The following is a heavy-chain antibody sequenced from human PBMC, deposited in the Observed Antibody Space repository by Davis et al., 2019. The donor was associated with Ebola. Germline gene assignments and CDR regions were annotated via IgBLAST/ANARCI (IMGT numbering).Heavy chain of an antibody. CDR1: GFTFSSHA. V-gene: IGHV3-9*01. J-gene: IGHJ6*02. CDR2: ISWNSGSI. D-gene: IGHD2-2*01. CDR3: AKDILGYWSSTVYGMDV. Sequence: GGSLRLSCAASGFTFSSHAMSWVRQAPGKGLEWVSGISWNSGSIGYADSVKGRFTISRDNAKNSLYLQMNSLRTEDTALYYCAKDILGYWSSTVYGMDVWGQGTTVTVSS.